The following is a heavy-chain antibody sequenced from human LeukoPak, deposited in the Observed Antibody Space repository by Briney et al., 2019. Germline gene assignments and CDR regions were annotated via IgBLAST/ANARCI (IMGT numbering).Heavy chain of an antibody. CDR1: GGSISSYY. J-gene: IGHJ4*02. CDR3: AREIAVADADVYYFDY. D-gene: IGHD6-19*01. Sequence: SETLSLTCTVSGGSISSYYWSWIRQPAGKGLEWIGRIYTSGSTNYNPSLKSRVTISVDTSKNQFSLKLSSVTAADTAVYYCAREIAVADADVYYFDYWGQGTLVTVSS. V-gene: IGHV4-4*07. CDR2: IYTSGST.